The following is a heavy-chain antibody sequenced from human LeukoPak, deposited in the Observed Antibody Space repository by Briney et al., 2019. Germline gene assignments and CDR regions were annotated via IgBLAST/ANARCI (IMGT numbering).Heavy chain of an antibody. Sequence: GGSLRLSCAASGFSFSSYAMSWVRQARGKGLQWVPVIYSGGSTYYADSVKGRFTISRDNSKNTLYLQMNSLRAEDTAVYYCARENNFGSGMDVWGQGTTVTVSS. CDR2: IYSGGST. V-gene: IGHV3-23*03. J-gene: IGHJ6*02. CDR3: ARENNFGSGMDV. D-gene: IGHD3-10*01. CDR1: GFSFSSYA.